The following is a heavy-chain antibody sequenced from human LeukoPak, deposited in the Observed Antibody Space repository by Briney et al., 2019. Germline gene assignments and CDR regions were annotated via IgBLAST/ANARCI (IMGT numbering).Heavy chain of an antibody. CDR1: GGSFSGCY. V-gene: IGHV4-34*01. CDR2: MNPSGST. Sequence: SETLSLTCAVYGGSFSGCYWTWIRQTPEKGPEWIGEMNPSGSTSYNPSLKSRVTISVDTSKNQFSLKLSSVTAADMAVYYCARGRQDVTMIVVVMTAVSYYLDVWGKGTTVTVS. CDR3: ARGRQDVTMIVVVMTAVSYYLDV. D-gene: IGHD3-22*01. J-gene: IGHJ6*03.